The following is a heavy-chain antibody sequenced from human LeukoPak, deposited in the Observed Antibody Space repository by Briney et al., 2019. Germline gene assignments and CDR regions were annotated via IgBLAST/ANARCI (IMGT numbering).Heavy chain of an antibody. V-gene: IGHV5-51*01. J-gene: IGHJ4*02. CDR1: GYSFTSYW. D-gene: IGHD1-1*01. CDR3: ARPPQGTTGSKGFDY. CDR2: IYPGDSDT. Sequence: GESLKISCKGSGYSFTSYWIAWVRQIPGKGLGWMGIIYPGDSDTRYNPSFQGQVTISADKSINTAYLQWNSLKASDTAMYFCARPPQGTTGSKGFDYWGQGTLVTVFS.